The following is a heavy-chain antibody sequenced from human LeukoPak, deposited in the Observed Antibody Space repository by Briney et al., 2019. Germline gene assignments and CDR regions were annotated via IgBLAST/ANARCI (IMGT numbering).Heavy chain of an antibody. V-gene: IGHV3-21*01. J-gene: IGHJ4*02. CDR2: ISSSSSYI. CDR1: GFTFSSYS. CDR3: ARVRITMVRGVIMAYYFDC. D-gene: IGHD3-10*01. Sequence: TGGSLRLSCAASGFTFSSYSMNWVRQAPGKGLEWVSSISSSSSYIYYADSVKGRFTISRDNAKNSLYLQMNSLRAEDTAVYYCARVRITMVRGVIMAYYFDCWGQGTLVTVSS.